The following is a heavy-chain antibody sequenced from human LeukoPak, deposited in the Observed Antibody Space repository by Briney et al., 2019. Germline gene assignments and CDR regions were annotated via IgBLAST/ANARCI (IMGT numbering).Heavy chain of an antibody. V-gene: IGHV3-64*01. J-gene: IGHJ4*02. Sequence: GGSLRLSCAASGFTCSSFAMHWVRQAPGKGLEYVSGIGSNGGSTYYANSVKGRFTISRDNSKNTLYLQMGSLRAEDMAVYYCARDWTLDYWGQGTLVTVSS. CDR2: IGSNGGST. D-gene: IGHD1-1*01. CDR1: GFTCSSFA. CDR3: ARDWTLDY.